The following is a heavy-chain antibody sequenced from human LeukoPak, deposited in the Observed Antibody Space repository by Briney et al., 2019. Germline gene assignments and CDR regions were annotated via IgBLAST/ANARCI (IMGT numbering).Heavy chain of an antibody. J-gene: IGHJ4*02. D-gene: IGHD2-21*02. CDR2: INHSGST. CDR1: GGSFSGYY. Sequence: PSETLSLTCAVYGGSFSGYYWSWIRQPPGKGLEWIGEINHSGSTNHNPSLKSRVTISVDTSKNQFSLKLSSVTAADTAVYYCARGLAYCGGDCYSEYFDYWGQGTLVTVSS. V-gene: IGHV4-34*01. CDR3: ARGLAYCGGDCYSEYFDY.